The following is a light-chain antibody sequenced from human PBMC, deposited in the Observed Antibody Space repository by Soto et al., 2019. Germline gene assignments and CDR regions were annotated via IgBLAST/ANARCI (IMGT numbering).Light chain of an antibody. V-gene: IGLV2-23*03. CDR2: EGS. CDR1: SSDVGSYNL. Sequence: QSALTQPASVSGSPGQSITISCTGTSSDVGSYNLVSWYQQHPGKAPKLMIYEGSKRPSGVSNRFSGSKSGNTAFLTISGLQAEDEADYYCCSYAGSSTFDVVFGGGTKLTV. CDR3: CSYAGSSTFDVV. J-gene: IGLJ2*01.